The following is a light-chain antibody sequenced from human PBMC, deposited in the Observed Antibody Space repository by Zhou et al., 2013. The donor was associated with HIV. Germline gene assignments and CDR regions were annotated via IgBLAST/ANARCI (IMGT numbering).Light chain of an antibody. Sequence: DIQMTQSRSTLSASVGDRVTITCRASQSISTWLAWYQQKPGKAPKLLIYKASSLETGVPSRFSGSGSGTEFTLTISSLQPDDFATYFCQQYHTLYTFGQGTRLEI. CDR3: QQYHTLYT. CDR1: QSISTW. CDR2: KAS. J-gene: IGKJ2*01. V-gene: IGKV1-5*03.